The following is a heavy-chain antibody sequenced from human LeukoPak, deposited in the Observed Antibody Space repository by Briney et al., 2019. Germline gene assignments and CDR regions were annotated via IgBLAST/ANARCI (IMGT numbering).Heavy chain of an antibody. V-gene: IGHV4-4*07. CDR2: IYTSGST. D-gene: IGHD2-2*01. CDR3: ARDETYCSSTSCSHFDY. CDR1: GGSISSYY. Sequence: PSETLSLTCTVSGGSISSYYWSWIRQPAGKGLEWIGRIYTSGSTNYNPSLKSRVTMSVDTSKNQFSLKLSSVTAADTAVYYCARDETYCSSTSCSHFDYWGQGTLVTVSS. J-gene: IGHJ4*02.